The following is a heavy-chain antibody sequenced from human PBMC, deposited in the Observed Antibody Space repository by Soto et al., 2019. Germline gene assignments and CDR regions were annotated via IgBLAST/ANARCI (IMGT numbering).Heavy chain of an antibody. V-gene: IGHV3-21*06. J-gene: IGHJ4*02. CDR1: GFTFRSYN. CDR3: ARDIASPGGDYFDS. CDR2: ISTGGAYM. Sequence: EVQLVESWGGLVKAGGSLRLLCTAAGFTFRSYNMNWVRQAPGKGLEWVSSISTGGAYMFYADSVKGRFTISRDNAQNSLFLQIDSPRAEDTAVYYCARDIASPGGDYFDSWGQGTLVTVSS. D-gene: IGHD2-21*01.